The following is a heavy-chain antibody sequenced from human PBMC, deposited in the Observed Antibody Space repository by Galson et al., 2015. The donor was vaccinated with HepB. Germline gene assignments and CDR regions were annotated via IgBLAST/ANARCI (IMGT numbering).Heavy chain of an antibody. J-gene: IGHJ3*02. CDR1: GGSVSSNSVV. CDR2: TYYRSKGYN. V-gene: IGHV6-1*01. D-gene: IGHD3-10*01. Sequence: CAISGGSVSSNSVVWNWIRQSPSRGLEWLGRTYYRSKGYNDYAESVKSRITINPDTSKNQFSLQLNSVTPEDTAVEYCARIGRPRGKNDAFDIWGQGTMVTVSS. CDR3: ARIGRPRGKNDAFDI.